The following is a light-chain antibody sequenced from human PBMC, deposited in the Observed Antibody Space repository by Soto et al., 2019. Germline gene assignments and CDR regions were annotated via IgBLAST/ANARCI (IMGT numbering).Light chain of an antibody. CDR1: SSDVGAYNS. CDR3: CSSAPESTYV. Sequence: QSALAQPASVSGSPGQSITISCTGTSSDVGAYNSVSWYQQHPHRAPQVIIYKGTQRPSGVSNRFSGSTSGNAASPTISALQADDEADYFCCSSAPESTYVFAGGTKVTVL. V-gene: IGLV2-23*01. CDR2: KGT. J-gene: IGLJ1*01.